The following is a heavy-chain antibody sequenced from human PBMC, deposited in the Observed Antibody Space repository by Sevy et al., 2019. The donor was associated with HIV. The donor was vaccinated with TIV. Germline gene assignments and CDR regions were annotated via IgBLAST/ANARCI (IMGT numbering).Heavy chain of an antibody. D-gene: IGHD4-4*01. Sequence: GGSLRLSCAASGFTFSSYEMNWVRQAPGKGLEWVSYISSGGSTIYYADSVKGRFTISRDNAKNSLYLQMNSLRAEDTAVYYCARECDYSNYYYYYYGMDVWGQGTTVTVSS. J-gene: IGHJ6*02. V-gene: IGHV3-48*03. CDR3: ARECDYSNYYYYYYGMDV. CDR2: ISSGGSTI. CDR1: GFTFSSYE.